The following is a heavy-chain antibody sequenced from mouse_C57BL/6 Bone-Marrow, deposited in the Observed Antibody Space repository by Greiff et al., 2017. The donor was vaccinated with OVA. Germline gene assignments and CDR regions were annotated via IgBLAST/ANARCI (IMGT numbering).Heavy chain of an antibody. J-gene: IGHJ2*01. Sequence: QVQLQQPGAELVKPGASVTMSCKASGYTFTSYWITWVKQRPGQGLEWIGVIYPGSGSTNYNEKFKSKANLTVDTSSSTAYMHLSSLTSEDSAVYYCATGYYGSSHYFDYWGQGTTLTVSS. CDR2: IYPGSGST. D-gene: IGHD1-1*01. CDR1: GYTFTSYW. CDR3: ATGYYGSSHYFDY. V-gene: IGHV1-55*01.